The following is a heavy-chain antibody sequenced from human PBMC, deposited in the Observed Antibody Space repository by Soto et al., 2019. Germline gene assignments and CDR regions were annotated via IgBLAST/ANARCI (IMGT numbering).Heavy chain of an antibody. CDR2: VIPILGQA. J-gene: IGHJ4*02. D-gene: IGHD1-26*01. Sequence: QLVKSGAEVKKPGSSVKISCKASGGTFSSYVISWLRQAPGQGLEWMGGVIPILGQAYYAPNLQGRVTITADDSTRTAYMELSRLTSADTAVYFCARVGGVGAPPGTDFWGQGTLATVSS. CDR1: GGTFSSYV. V-gene: IGHV1-69*01. CDR3: ARVGGVGAPPGTDF.